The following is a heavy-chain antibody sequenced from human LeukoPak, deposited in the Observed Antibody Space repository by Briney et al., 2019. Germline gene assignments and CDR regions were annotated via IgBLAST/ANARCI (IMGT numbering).Heavy chain of an antibody. V-gene: IGHV4-39*01. D-gene: IGHD3-10*01. CDR1: GGSISSSSYY. Sequence: PSETLSLTCTDSGGSISSSSYYWGWIRQPPGKGLEWIGSIYYSGSTYYNPSLKSRVTISVDTSKNQFSLKLSSVTAADTAVYYCARGRYYYGSGSLGTYYFDYWGQGTLVTVSS. J-gene: IGHJ4*02. CDR2: IYYSGST. CDR3: ARGRYYYGSGSLGTYYFDY.